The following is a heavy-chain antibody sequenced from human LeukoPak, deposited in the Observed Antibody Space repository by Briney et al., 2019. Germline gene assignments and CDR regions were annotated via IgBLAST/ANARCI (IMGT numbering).Heavy chain of an antibody. J-gene: IGHJ6*02. CDR2: IYYSGST. D-gene: IGHD5-12*01. CDR1: GGSISSYY. V-gene: IGHV4-59*08. Sequence: SETLSLTCTVSGGSISSYYWSWIRQPPGKGLEWIGYIYYSGSTNYNPSLKSRVTISVDTSKNQFSLKLSSVTAADTAVYYCARLSVDIVAPGFGARYYYGMDVWGQGTTVTVSS. CDR3: ARLSVDIVAPGFGARYYYGMDV.